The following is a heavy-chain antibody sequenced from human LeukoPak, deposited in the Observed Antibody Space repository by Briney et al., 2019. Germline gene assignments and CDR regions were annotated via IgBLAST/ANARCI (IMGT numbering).Heavy chain of an antibody. CDR2: VTTTAEGGPT. D-gene: IGHD4-11*01. CDR1: GFNFKLSA. CDR3: TAGLGKTDDDS. J-gene: IGHJ4*02. V-gene: IGHV3-15*01. Sequence: PGGSRKLSCAASGFNFKLSAMTWVRQAPGKGLEWVGRVTTTAEGGPTDYGAPVRGRFTISRDDSKSTVYLQMNSLKTEDTAIYYCTAGLGKTDDDSWGQGTLVTVSS.